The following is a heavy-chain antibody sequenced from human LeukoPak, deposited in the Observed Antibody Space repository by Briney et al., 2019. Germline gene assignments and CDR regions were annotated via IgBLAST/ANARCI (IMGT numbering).Heavy chain of an antibody. CDR3: TRLRDGYDSDY. V-gene: IGHV3-53*01. D-gene: IGHD5-24*01. Sequence: GGSLRLSCAVSGFIVSSNYMSWVRQAPGKGLEWVSVIYSGGTTYYADSVKGRFIISRDNSKNTLYLQMDTLRAEDTAMYYCTRLRDGYDSDYWGQGTLVTVSS. J-gene: IGHJ4*02. CDR2: IYSGGTT. CDR1: GFIVSSNY.